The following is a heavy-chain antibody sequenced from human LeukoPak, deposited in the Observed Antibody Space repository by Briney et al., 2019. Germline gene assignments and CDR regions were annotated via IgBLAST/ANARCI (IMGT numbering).Heavy chain of an antibody. CDR3: AKGMRTGTYFNVFEI. J-gene: IGHJ3*02. D-gene: IGHD1-26*01. CDR1: GFTFDDYA. V-gene: IGHV3-43*02. Sequence: PGGSLRLSCAASGFTFDDYALHWVRQAPGKGLEWVSLIRGDGGKTYYADSVKGRFTVSRDNSKNSLYLQMNSLRTEDTALYYCAKGMRTGTYFNVFEIWGQGTMVTVSS. CDR2: IRGDGGKT.